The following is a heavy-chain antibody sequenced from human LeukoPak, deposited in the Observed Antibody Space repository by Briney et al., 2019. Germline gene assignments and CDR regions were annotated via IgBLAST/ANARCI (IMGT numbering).Heavy chain of an antibody. V-gene: IGHV4-61*02. CDR2: MCAEGST. J-gene: IGHJ5*02. CDR3: ARDYCSSTSCYSLGWFDP. CDR1: GGSSSSGSYY. Sequence: SQTLSLTCTVSGGSSSSGSYYWMWNRQAAGRGVEWSGRMCAEGSTNHNPSIKSRVTISVDTSKNQFCLKLSSVTAADTDVYYCARDYCSSTSCYSLGWFDPWGQGTLVTVSS. D-gene: IGHD2-2*02.